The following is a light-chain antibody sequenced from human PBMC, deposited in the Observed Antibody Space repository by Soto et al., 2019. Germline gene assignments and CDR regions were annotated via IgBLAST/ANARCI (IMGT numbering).Light chain of an antibody. Sequence: QSALTQPASVSGSPGQSITISCTGTSSDIGGYNYVSWYQQHPGKAPKLIIYDVSNRPSTISDRCSGSKSGNSASLTISGLQAEDEADYFCGSYTSSTTLVVFGGGTKLTVL. V-gene: IGLV2-14*03. CDR2: DVS. CDR3: GSYTSSTTLVV. CDR1: SSDIGGYNY. J-gene: IGLJ2*01.